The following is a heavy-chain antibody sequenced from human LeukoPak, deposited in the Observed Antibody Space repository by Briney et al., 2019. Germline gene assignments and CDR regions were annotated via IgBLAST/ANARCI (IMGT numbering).Heavy chain of an antibody. CDR1: GYTFTSYY. D-gene: IGHD1-1*01. CDR2: INPSGGST. V-gene: IGHV1-46*01. Sequence: ASVKVSCKASGYTFTSYYMHWVRQAPGQGLEWMGIINPSGGSTSYAQKFQGRVTMTRDTSTSTVYMELSSLRSEDTAVYYCARVWNQLESGLPVDYWGQGTLVTVSS. J-gene: IGHJ4*02. CDR3: ARVWNQLESGLPVDY.